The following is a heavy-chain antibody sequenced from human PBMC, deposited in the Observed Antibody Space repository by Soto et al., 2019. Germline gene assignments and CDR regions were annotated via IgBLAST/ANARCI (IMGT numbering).Heavy chain of an antibody. J-gene: IGHJ4*02. V-gene: IGHV3-30-3*01. CDR2: ISYDGSSK. D-gene: IGHD6-19*01. Sequence: QVQLVESGGGVVQPGRSLRLSCTASGFIFSNFAMHWVRQAPGKGLERVALISYDGSSKSYADPVKGRFIISRDNSKNTLYLQMNSLRAEDAAVYYCARDSSGSGWYGTGDYWGQGTLVTVSS. CDR3: ARDSSGSGWYGTGDY. CDR1: GFIFSNFA.